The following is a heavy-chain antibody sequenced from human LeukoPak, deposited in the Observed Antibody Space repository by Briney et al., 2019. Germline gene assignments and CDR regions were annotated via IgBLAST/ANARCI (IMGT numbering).Heavy chain of an antibody. V-gene: IGHV3-49*04. CDR3: SRGGSNYESSGYRVFDY. Sequence: GGFLRLSCAVSGFDFSTYWMTWVRQAPGKGLEWVGLVRSKVFGGTTDYAASVKGRFTISRDDSKSIAYLQMNSLKTEDTAVYYCSRGGSNYESSGYRVFDYWGQGTLVTVSS. D-gene: IGHD3-22*01. J-gene: IGHJ4*02. CDR2: VRSKVFGGTT. CDR1: GFDFSTYW.